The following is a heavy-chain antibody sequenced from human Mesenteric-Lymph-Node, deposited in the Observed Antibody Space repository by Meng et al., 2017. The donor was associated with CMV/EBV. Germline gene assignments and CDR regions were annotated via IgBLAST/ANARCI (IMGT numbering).Heavy chain of an antibody. V-gene: IGHV3-33*06. CDR2: IWYDGSNK. Sequence: GESLKISCAASGFTFSSYGMHWVRQAPGKGLEWVAVIWYDGSNKYYADSVKGRFTISRDNSKNTLYLQMNSLRAEDTAVYYCAKDTAAMRKGYNWFDPWGQGTLVTVSS. D-gene: IGHD2-2*01. CDR3: AKDTAAMRKGYNWFDP. CDR1: GFTFSSYG. J-gene: IGHJ5*02.